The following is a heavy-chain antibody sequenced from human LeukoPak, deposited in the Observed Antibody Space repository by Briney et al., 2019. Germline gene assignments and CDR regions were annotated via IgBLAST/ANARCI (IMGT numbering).Heavy chain of an antibody. CDR1: GFTFNSYW. CDR2: ISSRGSYI. D-gene: IGHD5-18*01. J-gene: IGHJ6*02. CDR3: TKDGRVASAINRPTYYYGMDV. Sequence: GGSLRLSCAASGFTFNSYWMHWVRQAPGKGLEWVSCISSRGSYIYYADSVKGRFTISRDNADNSLYLQMNSLRAEDTAVYYCTKDGRVASAINRPTYYYGMDVWGQGTTVIVSS. V-gene: IGHV3-21*01.